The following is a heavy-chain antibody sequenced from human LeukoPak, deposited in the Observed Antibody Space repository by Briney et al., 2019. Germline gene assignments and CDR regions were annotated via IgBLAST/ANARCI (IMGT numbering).Heavy chain of an antibody. CDR2: IYYSGST. Sequence: SETLSLTCTVSGGSISSYYWSWIRQPPGKGLEWIGYIYYSGSTNYNPSLKSRVTISVDTSKNQFSLKLSSVTAADTAVYYCAREGRAGKRVDYYYYYLDVWGKGTTVTVSS. CDR1: GGSISSYY. V-gene: IGHV4-59*01. D-gene: IGHD6-19*01. J-gene: IGHJ6*03. CDR3: AREGRAGKRVDYYYYYLDV.